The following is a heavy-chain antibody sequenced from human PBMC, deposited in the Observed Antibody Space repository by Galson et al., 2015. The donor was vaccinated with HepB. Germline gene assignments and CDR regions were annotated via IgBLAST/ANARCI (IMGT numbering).Heavy chain of an antibody. CDR3: ARDWGFRLHADAFDI. V-gene: IGHV3-48*03. CDR1: GFTFSSYE. J-gene: IGHJ3*02. CDR2: ISSSGSTI. D-gene: IGHD3-16*01. Sequence: SLRLSCAASGFTFSSYEMNWVRQAPGKGLEWVSYISSSGSTIYYADSVKGRFTISRDNAKNSLYLQMNSLRAEDTAVYYCARDWGFRLHADAFDIWGQGTMVTVSS.